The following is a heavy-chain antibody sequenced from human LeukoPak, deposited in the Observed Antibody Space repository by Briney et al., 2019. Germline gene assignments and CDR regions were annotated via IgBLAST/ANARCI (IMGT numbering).Heavy chain of an antibody. V-gene: IGHV4-39*07. J-gene: IGHJ5*01. CDR2: IYYDGST. Sequence: SETLSLTCSVSGDSISRSSHYWGWIRQPPGEGLEWIGTIYYDGSTYHNPSLKSRVTISVDASKNQFSLKLRSVTAADTAVYYCTRDRQLEWFYLWGQGTLVTVSS. CDR3: TRDRQLEWFYL. CDR1: GDSISRSSHY. D-gene: IGHD3-10*01.